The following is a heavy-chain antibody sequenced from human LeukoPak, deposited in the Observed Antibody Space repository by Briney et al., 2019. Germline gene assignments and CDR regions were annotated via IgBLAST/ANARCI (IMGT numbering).Heavy chain of an antibody. J-gene: IGHJ4*02. V-gene: IGHV1-18*04. CDR2: ISAYNGNT. Sequence: ASVKVSCKASGYTFIGYYMHWVRQAPGQGLEWMGWISAYNGNTNYAQKLQGRVTMTTDTSTSTAYMELRSLRSDDTAVYYCAGGLVVADFDYWGQGTLVTVSS. CDR1: GYTFIGYY. D-gene: IGHD2-15*01. CDR3: AGGLVVADFDY.